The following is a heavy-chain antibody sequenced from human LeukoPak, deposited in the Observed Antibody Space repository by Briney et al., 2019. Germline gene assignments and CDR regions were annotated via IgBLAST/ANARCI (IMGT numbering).Heavy chain of an antibody. V-gene: IGHV4-4*07. CDR3: ARALYGSGARNAFDI. Sequence: SETLSLTCTVSGGSISSYYWSCIRQPAGKGLEWIGRIYTSGSTNYNPSLKSRVTMSVDTSKNQFSLKLSSVTAADTAVYYCARALYGSGARNAFDIWGQGTMVTVSS. D-gene: IGHD3-10*01. J-gene: IGHJ3*02. CDR1: GGSISSYY. CDR2: IYTSGST.